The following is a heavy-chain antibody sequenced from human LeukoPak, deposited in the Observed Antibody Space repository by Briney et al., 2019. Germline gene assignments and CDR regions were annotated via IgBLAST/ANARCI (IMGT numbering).Heavy chain of an antibody. CDR2: IKAGNGDT. CDR1: GYIFTKYV. Sequence: GASVKVSCKASGYIFTKYVVHWVRQAPGQRPEWMGWIKAGNGDTKYSQNFQDRLTITRDTSASTVYMELSSLTSEDTALYYCARDDCGDTCYPGGYRGQGTLVTASS. CDR3: ARDDCGDTCYPGGY. J-gene: IGHJ4*02. V-gene: IGHV1-3*01. D-gene: IGHD2-21*01.